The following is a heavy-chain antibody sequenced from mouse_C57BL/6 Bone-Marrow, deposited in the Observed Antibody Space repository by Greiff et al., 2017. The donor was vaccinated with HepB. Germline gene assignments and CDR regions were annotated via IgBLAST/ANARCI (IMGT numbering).Heavy chain of an antibody. CDR1: GYTFTDYE. D-gene: IGHD3-1*01. V-gene: IGHV1-15*01. CDR3: SHRAAMDY. Sequence: LQESGAELVRPGASVTLSCKASGYTFTDYEMHWVKQTPVHGLEWIGAIDPETGGTAYNQKFKGKAILTADKSSSTAYMELRSLTSEDSAVYYCSHRAAMDYWGQGTSVTVSS. J-gene: IGHJ4*01. CDR2: IDPETGGT.